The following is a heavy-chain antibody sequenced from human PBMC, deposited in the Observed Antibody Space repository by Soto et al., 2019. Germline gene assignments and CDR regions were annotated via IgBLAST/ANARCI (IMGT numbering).Heavy chain of an antibody. CDR2: ISYDGSNK. D-gene: IGHD3-10*01. CDR3: AATYYYGSGREKFDY. V-gene: IGHV3-30*03. CDR1: GFTFSSYG. J-gene: IGHJ4*02. Sequence: QVQLVESGGGVVQPGRSLRLSCAASGFTFSSYGMHWVRQAPGKGLEWVAVISYDGSNKYYADSVKGRFTISRDNSKNTLNLQMNSLRAEDTAVYYCAATYYYGSGREKFDYWGQGTLVTVSS.